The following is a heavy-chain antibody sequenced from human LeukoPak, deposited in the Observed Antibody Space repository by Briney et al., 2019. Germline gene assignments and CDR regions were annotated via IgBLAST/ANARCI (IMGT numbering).Heavy chain of an antibody. CDR2: IISKTDGGTT. D-gene: IGHD5-24*01. V-gene: IGHV3-15*01. CDR3: TRSDAFDI. CDR1: GFTFTNAW. J-gene: IGHJ3*02. Sequence: GGSLRLSCAASGFTFTNAWMSWVRQAPGKGLEWVGRIISKTDGGTTDYAAPVKGRFTISRDDSKNTLYLHMNSLNTEDTAVYFCTRSDAFDIWGQGTMVTVS.